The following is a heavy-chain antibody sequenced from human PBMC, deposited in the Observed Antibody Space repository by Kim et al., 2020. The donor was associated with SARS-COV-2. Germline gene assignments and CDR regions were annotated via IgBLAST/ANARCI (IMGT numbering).Heavy chain of an antibody. D-gene: IGHD5-12*01. CDR2: ISYDGSNK. CDR3: AKDQKEMATLASAFDY. CDR1: GFTFSSYG. Sequence: GGSLRLSCAASGFTFSSYGMHWVRQAPGKGLEWVAVISYDGSNKYYADSVKGRFTISRDNSKNTLYLQMNSLRAEDTAVYYCAKDQKEMATLASAFDYWGQGTLVTVSS. J-gene: IGHJ4*02. V-gene: IGHV3-30*18.